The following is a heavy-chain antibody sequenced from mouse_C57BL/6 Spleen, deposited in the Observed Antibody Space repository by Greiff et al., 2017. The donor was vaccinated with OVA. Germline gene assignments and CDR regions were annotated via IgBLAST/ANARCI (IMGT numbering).Heavy chain of an antibody. Sequence: VQLQQSGPELVKPGASEKISCKASGYAFSSSWMNWVKQRPGKGLEWIGRIYPGDGDTNYNGKFKGKATLTADKSSSTAYMQLSSLTSEDSAVYFCARENPYYGSSYWCFDVWGTGTTVTVSS. CDR1: GYAFSSSW. V-gene: IGHV1-82*01. J-gene: IGHJ1*03. CDR3: ARENPYYGSSYWCFDV. CDR2: IYPGDGDT. D-gene: IGHD1-1*01.